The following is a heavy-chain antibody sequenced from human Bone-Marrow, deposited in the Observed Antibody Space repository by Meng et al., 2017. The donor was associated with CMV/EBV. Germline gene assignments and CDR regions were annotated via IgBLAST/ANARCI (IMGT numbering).Heavy chain of an antibody. D-gene: IGHD6-19*01. CDR3: ARPGAVAGIGKWVEP. CDR1: GYSFNIYG. V-gene: IGHV1-18*01. J-gene: IGHJ5*02. CDR2: ISAHNGNT. Sequence: ASVKVSCKTSGYSFNIYGIKWVRQPPGQGLEWMGWISAHNGNTKYAQKFQGRVTMTTDTSTTTGNMELRSLRSHDTAVFYRARPGAVAGIGKWVEPWGQGTLVTVSS.